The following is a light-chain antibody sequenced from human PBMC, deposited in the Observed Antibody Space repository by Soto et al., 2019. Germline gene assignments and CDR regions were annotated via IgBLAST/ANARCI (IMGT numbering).Light chain of an antibody. CDR1: QSVSNNY. Sequence: EIVLTQSPGTLSLSPGERATLSCRASQSVSNNYLAWYQQKPGQAPRLLIYDASSRATGIPDRFSGSGSGTDFTLTISRLEPEDSAVYYCQQYGSSPKTFGQGTKVDIK. J-gene: IGKJ1*01. CDR2: DAS. V-gene: IGKV3-20*01. CDR3: QQYGSSPKT.